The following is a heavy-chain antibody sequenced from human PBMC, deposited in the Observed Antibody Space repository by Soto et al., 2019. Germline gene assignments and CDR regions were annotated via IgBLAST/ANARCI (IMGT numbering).Heavy chain of an antibody. CDR1: GFTFSRYA. CDR2: ISNDGSNK. D-gene: IGHD6-19*01. CDR3: AKRAVAGLWGSFDL. Sequence: QVQLVESGGGVVQPGRSLRLSCAASGFTFSRYAIHWVRQAPGKGLEWGAVISNDGSNKYYADSVKGRFSISRDDSKNTLHLQMTILRAEDTAIYYCAKRAVAGLWGSFDLWGRGTLVTVSS. V-gene: IGHV3-30-3*02. J-gene: IGHJ2*01.